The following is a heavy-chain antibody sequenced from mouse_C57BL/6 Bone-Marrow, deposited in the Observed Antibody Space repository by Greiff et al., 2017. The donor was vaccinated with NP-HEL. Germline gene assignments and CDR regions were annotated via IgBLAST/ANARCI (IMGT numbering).Heavy chain of an antibody. D-gene: IGHD3-2*02. CDR3: VRHHSSGLAWFAY. J-gene: IGHJ3*01. Sequence: VKDRFTISRDDSESMLYLQMNNLKTEDTAMYYCVRHHSSGLAWFAYWGQGTLVTVSA. V-gene: IGHV10-1*01.